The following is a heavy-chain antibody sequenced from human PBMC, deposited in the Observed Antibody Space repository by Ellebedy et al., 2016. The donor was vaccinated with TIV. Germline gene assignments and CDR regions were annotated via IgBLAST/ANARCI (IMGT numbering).Heavy chain of an antibody. J-gene: IGHJ4*02. CDR1: GFTFSGYH. Sequence: GESLKISCTASGFTFSGYHMAWVRQAPGKGLEWVSSISDSSIYIFYADSVRGRFTISRDNAKNSLFLQMNSLRAEDTAVYHCASWRGCGGHCYYIHYWGQGILVAVSS. CDR3: ASWRGCGGHCYYIHY. CDR2: ISDSSIYI. V-gene: IGHV3-21*01. D-gene: IGHD2-21*02.